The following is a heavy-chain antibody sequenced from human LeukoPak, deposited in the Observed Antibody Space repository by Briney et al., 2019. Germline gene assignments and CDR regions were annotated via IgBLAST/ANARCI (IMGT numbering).Heavy chain of an antibody. CDR2: IIPIFGTA. D-gene: IGHD3-22*01. V-gene: IGHV1-69*13. J-gene: IGHJ4*02. CDR3: ATLKRYYYDSSGYYPDY. CDR1: GGTFSSYA. Sequence: SVKVSCKASGGTFSSYAISWVRQAPGQGLEWMGGIIPIFGTANYAQKFQGRVTITADESTSTAYMELSSLRSEDTAVYNCATLKRYYYDSSGYYPDYWGQGTLVTVSS.